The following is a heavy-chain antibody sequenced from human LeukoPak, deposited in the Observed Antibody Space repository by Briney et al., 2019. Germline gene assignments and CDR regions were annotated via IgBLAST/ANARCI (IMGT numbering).Heavy chain of an antibody. CDR2: FCGSGGST. J-gene: IGHJ5*02. CDR1: GFTFSSYA. Sequence: GGSLRLSCAASGFTFSSYAMSWVRQAPGKGLEWVSPFCGSGGSTYHADTVKGRCTISRDNSKNTLYMQMNSLRAEHTDVYYCAKVRLLGGGYNWFDPWGQGTLVTVSS. V-gene: IGHV3-23*01. CDR3: AKVRLLGGGYNWFDP. D-gene: IGHD3-22*01.